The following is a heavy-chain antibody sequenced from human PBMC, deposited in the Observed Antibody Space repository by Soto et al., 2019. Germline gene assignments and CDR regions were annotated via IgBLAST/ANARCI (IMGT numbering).Heavy chain of an antibody. CDR3: ARPRAALNVVLPPDC. CDR1: GFTISSYG. Sequence: QVQLEESGGGVVQPGRSLRLSCAASGFTISSYGMHWVRQAPGKGLEWVSVISYDGSNIYYADSVKGRFTISRDSSKNTLYLQMNSLRAEDTAVYYCARPRAALNVVLPPDCWGQGTLVTVSS. V-gene: IGHV3-30-3*01. J-gene: IGHJ4*02. CDR2: ISYDGSNI. D-gene: IGHD2-8*02.